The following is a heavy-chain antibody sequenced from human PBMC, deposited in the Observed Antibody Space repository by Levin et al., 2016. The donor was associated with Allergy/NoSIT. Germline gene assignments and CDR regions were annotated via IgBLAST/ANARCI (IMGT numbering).Heavy chain of an antibody. D-gene: IGHD5-12*01. CDR3: ARLIRGYGDYGGY. CDR1: GFTFSDYY. CDR2: INGRSSDT. J-gene: IGHJ4*02. V-gene: IGHV3-11*03. Sequence: GSLRLSCAASGFTFSDYYMSWIRQAPGKGLEWVAYINGRSSDTNYVDSVKGRFTISRDNAENSLFLQMSSLRAEDTAVYYCARLIRGYGDYGGYWGQGTLVTVSS.